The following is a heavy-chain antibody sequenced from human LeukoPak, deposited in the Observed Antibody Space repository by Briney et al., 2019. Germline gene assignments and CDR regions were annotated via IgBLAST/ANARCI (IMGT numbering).Heavy chain of an antibody. V-gene: IGHV4-34*01. CDR2: ISHSGRT. CDR1: GGSFRGNY. Sequence: SSETLSLTCAVYGGSFRGNYWTWIRQPPGKGLEWIGEISHSGRTNYNPSLKSRVTISLDTSKNQFSLKLSSVTAADTAVYFCTMGYDSSSPYWGQGPLVTVSS. CDR3: TMGYDSSSPY. D-gene: IGHD3-22*01. J-gene: IGHJ4*02.